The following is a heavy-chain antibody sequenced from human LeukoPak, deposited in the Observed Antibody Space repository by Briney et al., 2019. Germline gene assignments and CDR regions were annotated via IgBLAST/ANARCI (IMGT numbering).Heavy chain of an antibody. CDR2: INHSGST. D-gene: IGHD6-6*01. Sequence: SETLSLTCAVYGGSFSGYYWTWIRQPPGKGLEWIGEINHSGSTNYNPSLKSRVTISVDTSKNQFSLKVSSVTAADTAMYYCARRGLGRPDYWGQGTLVTVSS. V-gene: IGHV4-34*01. CDR3: ARRGLGRPDY. J-gene: IGHJ4*02. CDR1: GGSFSGYY.